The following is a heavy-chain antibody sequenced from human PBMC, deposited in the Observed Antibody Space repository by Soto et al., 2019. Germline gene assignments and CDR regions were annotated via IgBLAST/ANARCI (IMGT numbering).Heavy chain of an antibody. Sequence: LSETLSLTCTVSGGSISSGGYYWSWIRQHPGKGLEWIGYIYYSGSTYYNPSLKSRVTISVDTSKNQFSLKLSSVTAADTAVYYCARDLAVAGTSYWGQGTLVTVSS. V-gene: IGHV4-31*03. D-gene: IGHD6-19*01. CDR2: IYYSGST. CDR1: GGSISSGGYY. J-gene: IGHJ4*02. CDR3: ARDLAVAGTSY.